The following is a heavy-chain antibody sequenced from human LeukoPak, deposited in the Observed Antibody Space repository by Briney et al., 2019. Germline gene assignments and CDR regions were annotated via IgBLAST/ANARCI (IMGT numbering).Heavy chain of an antibody. J-gene: IGHJ6*03. CDR1: GFTFSSYG. V-gene: IGHV3-33*01. CDR2: IWYDGSNK. D-gene: IGHD2-2*02. Sequence: PGRSLRLSCAASGFTFSSYGMHWVRQAPGKGLEWVAVIWYDGSNKYYADSVKGRFTISRDNSKNTLYLQMNSLRAEDTAVYYCARAYCSGTSCYNRPYYYYMDVWGKGTTVTVSS. CDR3: ARAYCSGTSCYNRPYYYYMDV.